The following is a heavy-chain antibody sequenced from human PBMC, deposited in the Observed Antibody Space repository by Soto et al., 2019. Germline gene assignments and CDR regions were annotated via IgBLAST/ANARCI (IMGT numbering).Heavy chain of an antibody. D-gene: IGHD6-19*01. CDR3: ARHKGEQWLAYNNWFDP. V-gene: IGHV4-39*01. J-gene: IGHJ5*02. CDR2: IYYSGST. CDR1: GGSFSSSSYY. Sequence: QLQLQESGPGLVKSSETLSLTCTVSGGSFSSSSYYWGWIRQPPGKGLEWIGSIYYSGSTYYNPSLKSRVTISVDTSKNQFSLKLSSVTAADTAMYYCARHKGEQWLAYNNWFDPWGQGTLVTVSS.